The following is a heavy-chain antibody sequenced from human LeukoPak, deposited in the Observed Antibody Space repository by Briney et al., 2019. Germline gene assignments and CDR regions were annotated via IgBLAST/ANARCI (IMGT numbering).Heavy chain of an antibody. CDR1: GGSISSYY. V-gene: IGHV4-4*07. D-gene: IGHD4-11*01. CDR3: ARYSNYAGGYYYYYYMDV. CDR2: IYTSGST. J-gene: IGHJ6*03. Sequence: PSETLSLTCTVSGGSISSYYWSWIRQPAGKGLEWIGRIYTSGSTNYNPSLKSRVTMSVDTSKNQFSLKLSPVTAADTAVYYCARYSNYAGGYYYYYYMDVWGKGTTVTVSS.